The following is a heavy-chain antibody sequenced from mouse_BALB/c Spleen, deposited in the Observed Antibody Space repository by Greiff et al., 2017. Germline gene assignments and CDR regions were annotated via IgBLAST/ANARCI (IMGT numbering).Heavy chain of an antibody. CDR2: IYWDDDK. CDR3: ARREGSYYAMDY. J-gene: IGHJ4*01. CDR1: GFSLSTSGMG. Sequence: ESGPGILQPSQTLSLTCSFSGFSLSTSGMGVSWIRQPSGKGLEWLAHIYWDDDKRYNPSLKSRLTISKDTSRNQVFLKITSVDTADTATYYCARREGSYYAMDYWGQGTSVTVSS. V-gene: IGHV8-12*01.